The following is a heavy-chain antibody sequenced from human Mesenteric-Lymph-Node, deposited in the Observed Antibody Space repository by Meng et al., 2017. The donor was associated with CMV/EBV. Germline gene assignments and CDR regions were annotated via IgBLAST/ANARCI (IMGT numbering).Heavy chain of an antibody. V-gene: IGHV3-48*04. CDR1: GFIFKNYD. J-gene: IGHJ4*02. CDR3: ARGYNWNYEFYFDY. D-gene: IGHD1-7*01. CDR2: ITGGSYNK. Sequence: GESLKISCAASGFIFKNYDMNWVRQAPGKGLEWVSHITGGSYNKYYADSVKGRFTISRDNAKNSLFLEMNSLRAEDTAVYYCARGYNWNYEFYFDYWGQGTLVTVSS.